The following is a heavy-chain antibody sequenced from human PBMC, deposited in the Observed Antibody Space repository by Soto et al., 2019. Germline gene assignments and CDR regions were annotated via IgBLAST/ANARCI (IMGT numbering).Heavy chain of an antibody. D-gene: IGHD3-3*01. V-gene: IGHV4-4*07. Sequence: LSLTCTVSGGSISNYFCNWIRQPAGKGLEWIGRIDNSGSTNYNPSLKSRITMSADTSRNQFSLKLNSVTAADTAVYYCARGGQDFWSGPFDYWGQGALVTVSS. CDR1: GGSISNYF. CDR3: ARGGQDFWSGPFDY. J-gene: IGHJ4*02. CDR2: IDNSGST.